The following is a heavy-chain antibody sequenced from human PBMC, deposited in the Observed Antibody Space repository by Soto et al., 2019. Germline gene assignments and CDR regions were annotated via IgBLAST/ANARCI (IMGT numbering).Heavy chain of an antibody. Sequence: QVQLVESGGGVVQPGRSLRLSCAASGFTFSSYAMHWVRQAPGKGLEWVAVISYDGSNKYYADSVKGRFTISRDNSKNTLYLQMNSLRAEDTAVYSCARARMVRGTPDYWGQGTLVTVSS. CDR3: ARARMVRGTPDY. J-gene: IGHJ4*02. V-gene: IGHV3-30-3*01. CDR2: ISYDGSNK. CDR1: GFTFSSYA. D-gene: IGHD3-10*01.